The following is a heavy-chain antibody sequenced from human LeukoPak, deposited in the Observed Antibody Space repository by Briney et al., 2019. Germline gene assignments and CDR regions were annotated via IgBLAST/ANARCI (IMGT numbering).Heavy chain of an antibody. CDR2: ISSSSSYI. D-gene: IGHD6-13*01. Sequence: GGSLRLSCAASGFTISSYSMNWVRQAPGKGLEWVSSISSSSSYIYYADSVKGRFTISRDNAKNSLYLQMNSLRAEDTAVYYCARFSRAPAAYYYGMDVWGQGTTVTVSS. CDR3: ARFSRAPAAYYYGMDV. CDR1: GFTISSYS. J-gene: IGHJ6*02. V-gene: IGHV3-21*01.